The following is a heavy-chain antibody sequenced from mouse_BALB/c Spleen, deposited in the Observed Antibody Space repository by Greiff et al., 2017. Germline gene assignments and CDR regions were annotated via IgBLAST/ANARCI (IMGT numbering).Heavy chain of an antibody. V-gene: IGHV5-17*02. J-gene: IGHJ4*01. CDR2: ISSGSSTI. CDR3: ARDGYDGDYYAMDY. CDR1: GFTFSSFG. D-gene: IGHD2-2*01. Sequence: EVHLVESGGGLVQPGGSRKLSCAASGFTFSSFGMHWVRQAPEKGLEWVAYISSGSSTIYYADTVKGRFTISRDNPKNTLFLQMTSLRSEDTAMYYCARDGYDGDYYAMDYWGQGTSVTVSS.